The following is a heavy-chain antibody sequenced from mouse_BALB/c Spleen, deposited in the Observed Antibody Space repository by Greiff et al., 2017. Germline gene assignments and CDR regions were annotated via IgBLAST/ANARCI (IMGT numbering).Heavy chain of an antibody. CDR1: GFSLTSYG. V-gene: IGHV2-9*02. CDR3: ARDPYYGSSSYAMDY. D-gene: IGHD1-1*01. J-gene: IGHJ4*01. CDR2: IWAGGST. Sequence: VQLQQSGPGLVAPSQSLSITCTVSGFSLTSYGVHWVRQPPGKGLEWLGVIWAGGSTNYNSALMSRLSISKDNSKSQVFLKMNSLQTDDTAMYYCARDPYYGSSSYAMDYWGQGTSVTVSS.